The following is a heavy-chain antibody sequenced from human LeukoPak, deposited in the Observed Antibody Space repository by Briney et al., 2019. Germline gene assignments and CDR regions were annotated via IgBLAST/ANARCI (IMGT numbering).Heavy chain of an antibody. Sequence: SETLSLTCTVSGGSISSYYWSWIRQPAGKGLEWIGRIYTSGSTNYNPSLKSRVTMSVDTSKNQFSLKLSSVTAADTAVYYCARDRRRISGGSFFDYWGQGTLVTVSS. CDR1: GGSISSYY. CDR2: IYTSGST. J-gene: IGHJ4*02. CDR3: ARDRRRISGGSFFDY. V-gene: IGHV4-4*07. D-gene: IGHD2-15*01.